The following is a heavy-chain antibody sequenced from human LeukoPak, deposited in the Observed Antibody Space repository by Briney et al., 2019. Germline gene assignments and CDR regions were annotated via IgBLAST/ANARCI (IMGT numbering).Heavy chain of an antibody. V-gene: IGHV3-23*01. CDR1: GFTFSSYA. J-gene: IGHJ4*02. D-gene: IGHD6-19*01. Sequence: GGSLRLSRAASGFTFSSYAMSWVRQAPGKGLEWVSVISTSGGSTNYADSVKDRFTISRDNSKNTLYLQMNSLRAEDTAVYYCAKVGYRNGSRDYFDYWGQGTLVTVSS. CDR2: ISTSGGST. CDR3: AKVGYRNGSRDYFDY.